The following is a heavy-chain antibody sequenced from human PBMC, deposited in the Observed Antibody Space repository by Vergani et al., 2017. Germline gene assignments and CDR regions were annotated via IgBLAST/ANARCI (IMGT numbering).Heavy chain of an antibody. D-gene: IGHD6-19*01. CDR2: ISYDGSNK. J-gene: IGHJ4*02. V-gene: IGHV3-30*18. CDR3: AKEHWLVPYYFDY. Sequence: QVQLVESGGGVVQPGRSLRLSCAASGFTFSSYGMHWVRQAPGKGLEWEAVISYDGSNKYYADSVKGRFTISRDNSKNTLYLQMNSLRAEDTAVYYCAKEHWLVPYYFDYWGQGTLVTVSS. CDR1: GFTFSSYG.